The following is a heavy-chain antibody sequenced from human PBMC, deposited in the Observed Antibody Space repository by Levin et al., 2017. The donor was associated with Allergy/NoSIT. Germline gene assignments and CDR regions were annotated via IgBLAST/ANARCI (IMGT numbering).Heavy chain of an antibody. V-gene: IGHV3-11*03. J-gene: IGHJ4*02. CDR1: GFIFSDYY. CDR3: AKTDGYNLLQFDY. CDR2: ISSSNSYT. Sequence: GGSLRLSCAASGFIFSDYYMNWIRQAPGKGLEWVSYISSSNSYTNYGDSVKGRFIISRDNAKNALYLQMNSLRDEDTAVYYCAKTDGYNLLQFDYWGQGTLVTVSS. D-gene: IGHD5-24*01.